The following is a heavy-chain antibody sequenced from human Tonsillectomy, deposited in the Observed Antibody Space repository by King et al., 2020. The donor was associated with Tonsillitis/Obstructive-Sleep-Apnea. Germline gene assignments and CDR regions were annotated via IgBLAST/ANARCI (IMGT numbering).Heavy chain of an antibody. J-gene: IGHJ5*02. D-gene: IGHD1-1*01. CDR2: IWYDGNTK. Sequence: VQLVESGGGVVQPGRSLRLSCAASGFTFSSYGMHWVRQAPGKGLEWVAVIWYDGNTKYYGDSVKGRFTISRDNSNDTLYLQMNSLRAEDTAMYYCVRMSRVQNWFDPWGQGTLVIVSS. CDR3: VRMSRVQNWFDP. CDR1: GFTFSSYG. V-gene: IGHV3-33*01.